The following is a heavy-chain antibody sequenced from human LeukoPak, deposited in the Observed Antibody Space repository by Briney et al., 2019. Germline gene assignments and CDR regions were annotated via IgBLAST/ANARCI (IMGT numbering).Heavy chain of an antibody. CDR1: GFTFSSYS. J-gene: IGHJ4*02. CDR2: ISSSSSYI. CDR3: ATVPAAIRRPSSSWDFDF. V-gene: IGHV3-21*01. D-gene: IGHD2-2*01. Sequence: PGGSLRLSCAASGFTFSSYSMNWVRQAPGKGLEWVSSISSSSSYIYYADSVKGRFTISRDNSKNTLYLQMNSLRAEDTAVYYCATVPAAIRRPSSSWDFDFWGQGTLVTVSS.